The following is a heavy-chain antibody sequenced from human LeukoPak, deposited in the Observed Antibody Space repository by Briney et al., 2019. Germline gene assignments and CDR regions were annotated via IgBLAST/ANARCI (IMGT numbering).Heavy chain of an antibody. CDR2: IYYSGST. CDR1: GGSVSSGSYY. V-gene: IGHV4-61*01. Sequence: SETLSPTCTVSGGSVSSGSYYWSWIRQPPGKGLEWIGYIYYSGSTNYNPSLKSRVTISVDTSKNQFSLKLSSVTAADTAVYYCARDLLLFSSSWPRDPYYYYYGMDVWGQGTTVTVSS. J-gene: IGHJ6*02. D-gene: IGHD6-13*01. CDR3: ARDLLLFSSSWPRDPYYYYYGMDV.